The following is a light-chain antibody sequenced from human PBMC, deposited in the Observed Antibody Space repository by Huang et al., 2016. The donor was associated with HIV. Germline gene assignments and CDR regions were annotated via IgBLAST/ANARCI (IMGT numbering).Light chain of an antibody. CDR1: QDISTN. V-gene: IGKV1-33*01. J-gene: IGKJ2*01. CDR3: QQYDNLPYT. Sequence: DIQMTQSPSSLSASVGDTVTIPCQASQDISTNLNWYRQKPAKAPKVLIYDASNWETGVPSRFSGSGSGTDFTFTISSLQPEDIATYYCQQYDNLPYTFGQGTKLEI. CDR2: DAS.